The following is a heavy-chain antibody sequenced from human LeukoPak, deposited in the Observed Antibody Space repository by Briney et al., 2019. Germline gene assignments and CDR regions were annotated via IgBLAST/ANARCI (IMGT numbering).Heavy chain of an antibody. Sequence: SETLSLTCTVSGGSISSSSYYWGWIRQPPGKGLEWIGSIYYSGSTYYNPSLKSRVTISVDTSKNQFSLKLSSVAAADTAVYYCARDTYYYDSSGYWADYWGQGTLVTVSS. CDR1: GGSISSSSYY. J-gene: IGHJ4*02. CDR3: ARDTYYYDSSGYWADY. V-gene: IGHV4-39*07. D-gene: IGHD3-22*01. CDR2: IYYSGST.